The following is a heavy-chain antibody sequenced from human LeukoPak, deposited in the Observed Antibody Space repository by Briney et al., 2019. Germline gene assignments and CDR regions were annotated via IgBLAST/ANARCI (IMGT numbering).Heavy chain of an antibody. CDR3: ARRGCSGGSCYSGWFDP. Sequence: GESLKISCKGSGYSFTTYWIGWVRQMPGQGLEWMGIIYPGDSDTRYSPSFQGQVTISADKSISTAYLQWSSLKASDTAIYYCARRGCSGGSCYSGWFDPWGQGTLVTVSP. CDR2: IYPGDSDT. CDR1: GYSFTTYW. D-gene: IGHD2-15*01. V-gene: IGHV5-51*01. J-gene: IGHJ5*02.